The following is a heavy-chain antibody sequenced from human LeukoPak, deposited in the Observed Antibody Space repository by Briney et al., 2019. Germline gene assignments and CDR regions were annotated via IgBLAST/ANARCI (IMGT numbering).Heavy chain of an antibody. J-gene: IGHJ3*02. V-gene: IGHV4-61*01. CDR1: GGSFSSGSYY. Sequence: SETLSLTCTVSGGSFSSGSYYWSWIRQPPGKGLEWIGYIYYSGSTNYNPSLKSRVTISVDTSKNQFSLKLSSVTAADTAVYYCARDRTMVDALDIWGQGTMVTVSS. D-gene: IGHD1-14*01. CDR2: IYYSGST. CDR3: ARDRTMVDALDI.